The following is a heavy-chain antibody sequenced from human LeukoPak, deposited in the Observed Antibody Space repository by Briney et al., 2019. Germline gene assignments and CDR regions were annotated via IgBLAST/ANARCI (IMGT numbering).Heavy chain of an antibody. CDR3: ARDRQQLVRGDYFDY. V-gene: IGHV4-59*01. CDR2: IYYSGST. Sequence: SETLSLTCTVSGGSISSYYWSWIRQPPGKGLEWIGYIYYSGSTNYNPSLKSRVTISVDTSKNQFSLKLSSVTAADTAVYYCARDRQQLVRGDYFDYWGQGILVTVSS. D-gene: IGHD6-13*01. J-gene: IGHJ4*02. CDR1: GGSISSYY.